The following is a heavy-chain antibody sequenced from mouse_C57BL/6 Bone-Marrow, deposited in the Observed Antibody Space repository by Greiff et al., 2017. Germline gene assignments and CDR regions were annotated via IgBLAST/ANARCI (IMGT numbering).Heavy chain of an antibody. J-gene: IGHJ4*01. CDR3: ARSEEYGYAMDY. D-gene: IGHD5-1*01. Sequence: EVQLQQSGPVLVKPGASVKMSCKASGYTFTDYYMNWVKQSHGKSLEWIGVINPYNGGTSYNQKFKGKATLTVDKSSSTAYMELNSLTSEDSAVYYCARSEEYGYAMDYWGQGTSVTVSS. CDR2: INPYNGGT. V-gene: IGHV1-19*01. CDR1: GYTFTDYY.